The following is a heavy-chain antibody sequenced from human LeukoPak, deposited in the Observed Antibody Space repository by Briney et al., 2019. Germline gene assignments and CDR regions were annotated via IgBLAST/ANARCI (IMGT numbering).Heavy chain of an antibody. D-gene: IGHD3-22*01. CDR2: ISGSGGST. Sequence: GGSLRLSCAASGFTFSSYAMSWVRQAPGKGLEWVSAISGSGGSTYYADSVKGRFTISRDNSKNTLYLQMNSLRAEDTAVYYCAKDLSSGYYSMTEYFQHWGQGTLVTLSS. J-gene: IGHJ1*01. CDR1: GFTFSSYA. V-gene: IGHV3-23*01. CDR3: AKDLSSGYYSMTEYFQH.